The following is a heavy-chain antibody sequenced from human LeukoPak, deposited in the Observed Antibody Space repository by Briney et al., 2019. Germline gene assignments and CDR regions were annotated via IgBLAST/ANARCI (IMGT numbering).Heavy chain of an antibody. CDR3: ARFGVVTNDAFDI. J-gene: IGHJ3*02. CDR1: GYTFNGYY. CDR2: INPNSGVT. D-gene: IGHD3-3*01. V-gene: IGHV1-2*02. Sequence: VASVKVSCKASGYTFNGYYLHWVRQAPGQGLEWMGWINPNSGVTKFAQQFQGRVTMTWDTSVSTAYMDLSRLTSDDTAMYYCARFGVVTNDAFDIWGQGTMVTISS.